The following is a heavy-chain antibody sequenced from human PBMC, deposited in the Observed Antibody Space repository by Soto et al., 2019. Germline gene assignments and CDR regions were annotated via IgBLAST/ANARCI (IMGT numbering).Heavy chain of an antibody. V-gene: IGHV3-74*01. CDR3: ARVPLSDFWSGYYTGFDY. Sequence: GSLRLSCAASGFTFSSYWMHWVRQAPGKGLVWVSRINSDGSSTSYADSVKGRFTISRDNAKNTLYLQMNSLRAEDTAVYYCARVPLSDFWSGYYTGFDYWGQGTRGTVSS. CDR2: INSDGSST. D-gene: IGHD3-3*01. CDR1: GFTFSSYW. J-gene: IGHJ4*02.